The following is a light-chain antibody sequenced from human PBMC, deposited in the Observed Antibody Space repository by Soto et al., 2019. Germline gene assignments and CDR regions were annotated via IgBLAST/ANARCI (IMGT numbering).Light chain of an antibody. V-gene: IGLV2-14*01. CDR1: SSDVGGYNY. J-gene: IGLJ1*01. CDR2: EVS. Sequence: QSVLTQPASVSGSPGQSITISCTGTSSDVGGYNYVSWYQHHPGKARKLMIYEVSNRPSGVSNRFSGSKSGNTASLTISGLQAEDEADYYCSSYRDTHNLVFGIGTKVTVL. CDR3: SSYRDTHNLV.